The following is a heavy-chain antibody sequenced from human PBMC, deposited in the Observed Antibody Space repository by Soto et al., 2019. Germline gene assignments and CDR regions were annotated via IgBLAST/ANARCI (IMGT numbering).Heavy chain of an antibody. Sequence: QEQLVQSGAEVKKPGSSVKVSCKASGGTFSSYAISWVRQAPGQGLKWMGGIIPIFGTANYAQKFQGRVTITADESTSTAYMALSSLRSEDTAVYYCARFHDDYYDSSGYYYLPSYWGQGTLVTVSS. D-gene: IGHD3-22*01. J-gene: IGHJ4*02. V-gene: IGHV1-69*01. CDR1: GGTFSSYA. CDR2: IIPIFGTA. CDR3: ARFHDDYYDSSGYYYLPSY.